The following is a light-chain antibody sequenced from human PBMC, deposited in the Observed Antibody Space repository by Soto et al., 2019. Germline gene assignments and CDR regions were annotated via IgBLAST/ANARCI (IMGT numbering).Light chain of an antibody. J-gene: IGLJ1*01. V-gene: IGLV2-14*01. CDR3: SSFSSSSTLEGV. Sequence: SVLTQPASVSGSPGQSITISCTGTSSDVGGYNFVSWYQHHPGKAPKLVISKVTNRPSGVSDRFSASKSGNTASLTISGLQAEDEADYYCSSFSSSSTLEGVFGTGTKVTVL. CDR2: KVT. CDR1: SSDVGGYNF.